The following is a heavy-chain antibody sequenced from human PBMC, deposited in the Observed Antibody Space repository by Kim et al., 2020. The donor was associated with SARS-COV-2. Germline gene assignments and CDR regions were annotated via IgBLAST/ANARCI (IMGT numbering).Heavy chain of an antibody. CDR2: IIPIFGTA. CDR3: ARDFVAAAGTSQYGMDV. V-gene: IGHV1-69*13. Sequence: SVKVSCKASGGTFSSYAISWVRQAPGQGLEWMGGIIPIFGTANYAQKFQGRVTITADESTSTAYMELSSLRSEDTAVYYCARDFVAAAGTSQYGMDVWGQGTTVTVSS. J-gene: IGHJ6*02. D-gene: IGHD6-13*01. CDR1: GGTFSSYA.